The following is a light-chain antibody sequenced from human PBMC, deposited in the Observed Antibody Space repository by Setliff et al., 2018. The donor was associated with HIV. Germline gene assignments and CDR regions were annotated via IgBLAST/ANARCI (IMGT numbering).Light chain of an antibody. J-gene: IGLJ3*02. CDR3: QSYDTTMSGLWV. Sequence: QSVLTQPPSVSGSPGQRVTISCTGGTSNIGSGSDVDWYQQLPGAAPKLLIYGTTNRPSGVPDRFSGSKSGTSASLAITGLQAEDEADYYCQSYDTTMSGLWVFGRGTKVTVL. CDR2: GTT. V-gene: IGLV1-40*01. CDR1: TSNIGSGSD.